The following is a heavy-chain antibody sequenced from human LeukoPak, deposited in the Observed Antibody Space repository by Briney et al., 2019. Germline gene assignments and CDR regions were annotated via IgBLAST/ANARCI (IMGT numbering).Heavy chain of an antibody. CDR1: GGSISSGDHY. Sequence: TLSLTCTVSGGSISSGDHYWSWIRQPPGKGLEWIGYIFYSGSTYYNPSLKSRVTISVDTSKNQFSLKLSSVTAADTAVYYCARDNVAVAGFDYWGQGTLVTVSS. V-gene: IGHV4-30-4*08. CDR2: IFYSGST. CDR3: ARDNVAVAGFDY. D-gene: IGHD6-19*01. J-gene: IGHJ4*02.